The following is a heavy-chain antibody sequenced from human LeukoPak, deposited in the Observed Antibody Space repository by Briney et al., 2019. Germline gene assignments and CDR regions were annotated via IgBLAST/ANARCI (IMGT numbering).Heavy chain of an antibody. CDR1: GFTLSSSN. D-gene: IGHD3-22*01. CDR3: ARDYGNYYDAMTYFPFDY. CDR2: ISSSSGTM. Sequence: GGSLRLSCAASGFTLSSSNMHWVRQAPGKGLEWVSYISSSSGTMYYAESVRGRFTISRDNAKNSLYLQMNSLRDEDTAVYYCARDYGNYYDAMTYFPFDYWGRGTLVTVSS. J-gene: IGHJ4*02. V-gene: IGHV3-48*02.